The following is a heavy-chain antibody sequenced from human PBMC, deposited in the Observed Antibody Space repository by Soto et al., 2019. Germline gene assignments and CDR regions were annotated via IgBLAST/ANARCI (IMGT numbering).Heavy chain of an antibody. CDR3: TAGKLYPSLDFDY. CDR1: GFTFNDYT. CDR2: IRSKAYGGTT. Sequence: GGSLRLSCTASGFTFNDYTLSWVRQAPGKGLEWVGFIRSKAYGGTTEYAASVKGRFTISRDDSKSIAYLQMNSLKTEDTAVYYCTAGKLYPSLDFDYWGQGTMGTVS. D-gene: IGHD2-8*01. J-gene: IGHJ4*02. V-gene: IGHV3-49*04.